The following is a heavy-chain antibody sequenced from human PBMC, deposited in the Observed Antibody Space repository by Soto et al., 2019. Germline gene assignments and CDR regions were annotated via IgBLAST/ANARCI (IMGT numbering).Heavy chain of an antibody. J-gene: IGHJ4*02. CDR2: IIPILGIA. CDR3: ARAVAVPADFDY. Sequence: SVKVSCKASGGTFSSYTISWVRQAPGQGLEWMGRIIPILGIAKYAQKFQGRVTITGDKSASTAYMELSSLRSEDTAVYYCARAVAVPADFDYWGQGTLVTVSS. CDR1: GGTFSSYT. V-gene: IGHV1-69*02. D-gene: IGHD6-19*01.